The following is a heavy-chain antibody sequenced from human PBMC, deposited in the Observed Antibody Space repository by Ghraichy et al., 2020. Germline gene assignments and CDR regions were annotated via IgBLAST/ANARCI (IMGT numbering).Heavy chain of an antibody. CDR3: ARDTISGFAMDV. Sequence: SETLSLTCAVSGGSISGGDKSWRWIRQSQGKGREWIGYIYPSGITNYNPSLNNRVTMSKDTSKNHFSLKLTSVTAADTAVYYCARDTISGFAMDVWGQGTTVTVSS. CDR2: IYPSGIT. D-gene: IGHD3-22*01. V-gene: IGHV4-30-2*06. J-gene: IGHJ6*02. CDR1: GGSISGGDKS.